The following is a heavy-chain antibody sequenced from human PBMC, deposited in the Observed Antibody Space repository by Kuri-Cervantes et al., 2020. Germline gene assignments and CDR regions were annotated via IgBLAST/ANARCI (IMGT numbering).Heavy chain of an antibody. Sequence: SLKISCAASGFTFDDYAMHWVRQAPGKGLEWVSGISWNSGSIGYADSVKGRFTISRDNAKNSLYLQMSSLRAEDTAVYYCARDMTHPMATIIAYYYYGLDVWGQGTTVTVSS. CDR3: ARDMTHPMATIIAYYYYGLDV. CDR2: ISWNSGSI. D-gene: IGHD5-24*01. CDR1: GFTFDDYA. V-gene: IGHV3-9*01. J-gene: IGHJ6*02.